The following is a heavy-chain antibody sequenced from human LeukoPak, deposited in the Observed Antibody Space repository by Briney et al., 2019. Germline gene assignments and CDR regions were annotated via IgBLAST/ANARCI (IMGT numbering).Heavy chain of an antibody. Sequence: ASVKVSCKASGYTFAGYYMHWVRQAPGQGLEWMGRINPNSGGTNYAQKFQGRVTMTRDTSISTAYMELSRLRSDDTAVYYCARDSGYSSGWYSSFDYWGQGTLVTVSS. V-gene: IGHV1-2*06. D-gene: IGHD6-19*01. J-gene: IGHJ4*02. CDR2: INPNSGGT. CDR3: ARDSGYSSGWYSSFDY. CDR1: GYTFAGYY.